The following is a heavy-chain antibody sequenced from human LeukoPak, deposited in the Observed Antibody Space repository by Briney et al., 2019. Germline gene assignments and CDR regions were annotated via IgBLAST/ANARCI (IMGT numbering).Heavy chain of an antibody. Sequence: SETLSLTCTVSGGSISSSSYYWGWIRQPPGKGLEWIGSIYYSGSTYYNPSLKSRVTISVDTSKNQFSLKLSSVTAADTAVYYCARLGEMATITGWGQGTLVTVSS. V-gene: IGHV4-39*01. CDR1: GGSISSSSYY. CDR3: ARLGEMATITG. D-gene: IGHD5-24*01. J-gene: IGHJ4*02. CDR2: IYYSGST.